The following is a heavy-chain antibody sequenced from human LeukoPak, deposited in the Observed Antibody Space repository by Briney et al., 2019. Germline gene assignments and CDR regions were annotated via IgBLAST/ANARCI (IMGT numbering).Heavy chain of an antibody. CDR3: ARDMITFGGVIVQLDY. J-gene: IGHJ4*02. Sequence: ASVKVSCKASGGTFSSYAISWVRQAPGQWLEGMGRIIPILGIANYALKFQGRVTITADKSTSTAYMELSSLRSEDTAVYYCARDMITFGGVIVQLDYWGQGTLVTVSS. V-gene: IGHV1-69*04. CDR1: GGTFSSYA. D-gene: IGHD3-16*02. CDR2: IIPILGIA.